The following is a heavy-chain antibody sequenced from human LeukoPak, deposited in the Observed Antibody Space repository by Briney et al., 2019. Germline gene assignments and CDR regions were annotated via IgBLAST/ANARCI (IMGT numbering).Heavy chain of an antibody. CDR2: IYYSGST. V-gene: IGHV4-59*01. CDR1: GGSISSYY. D-gene: IGHD2-15*01. J-gene: IGHJ6*02. CDR3: ARKDSWPTYGMDV. Sequence: SETLSLTCTVSGGSISSYYWSWIRQPPGKGLEWIGYIYYSGSTNYNPSLKSRVTISVDTSKNQFSLKLSSVTAADTAVYYCARKDSWPTYGMDVWGQGTTVTVSS.